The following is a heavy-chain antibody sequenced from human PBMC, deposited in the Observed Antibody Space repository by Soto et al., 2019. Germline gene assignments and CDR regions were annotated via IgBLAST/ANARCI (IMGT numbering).Heavy chain of an antibody. D-gene: IGHD6-25*01. J-gene: IGHJ4*02. V-gene: IGHV3-23*01. CDR1: GFTFSSYA. CDR3: AKFFVETGGSSGLPWTSHY. CDR2: ISGSGGTT. Sequence: EVQLLESGGGLVQPGRSLRLSCAASGFTFSSYAMSWVRQAPGKGLEWVSAISGSGGTTYYAASVKGRFTISRDNSKNTLFRQMNSLRAEYTAVYYCAKFFVETGGSSGLPWTSHYWGQGTLVTVSS.